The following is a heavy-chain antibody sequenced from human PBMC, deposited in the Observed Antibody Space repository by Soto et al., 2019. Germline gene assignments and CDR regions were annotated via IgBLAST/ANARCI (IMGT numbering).Heavy chain of an antibody. V-gene: IGHV4-59*01. CDR1: GGSISSYY. J-gene: IGHJ6*02. D-gene: IGHD6-6*01. CDR3: ARDRSSVYYGMDV. Sequence: SETLSLTCTVSGGSISSYYWTWIRPPPGKGLEWIGYVYNSGSTDYNPSLKSRVTISVDTSKNQFSLKLSSVTAADTAMYYCARDRSSVYYGMDVWGQGATVTVSS. CDR2: VYNSGST.